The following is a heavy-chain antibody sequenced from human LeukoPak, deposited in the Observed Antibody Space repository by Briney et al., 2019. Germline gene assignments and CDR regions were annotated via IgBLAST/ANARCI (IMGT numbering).Heavy chain of an antibody. V-gene: IGHV3-30*03. J-gene: IGHJ6*02. CDR1: GFTFSSYG. CDR2: ISYDGSNK. Sequence: PGGSLRLSCAASGFTFSSYGMHWVRQAPGKGLEWVAVISYDGSNKYYADSVKGRFTISRDNSKNTLYLQMNSLRAEDTAVYYCARDMEAPQSGVWTGGYYYYGMDVWGQGTTVTVSS. CDR3: ARDMEAPQSGVWTGGYYYYGMDV. D-gene: IGHD3-16*01.